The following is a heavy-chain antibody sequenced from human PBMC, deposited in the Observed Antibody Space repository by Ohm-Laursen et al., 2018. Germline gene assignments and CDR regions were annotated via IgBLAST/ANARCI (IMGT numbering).Heavy chain of an antibody. J-gene: IGHJ5*02. CDR3: ARLWNYYDSSGYYYGGNWFDP. CDR1: GFTVSSNY. D-gene: IGHD3-22*01. CDR2: ISSSGGAK. V-gene: IGHV3-11*01. Sequence: SLRLSCAASGFTVSSNYMSWIRQAPGKGLEWVSYISSSGGAKYYADSVKGRFTISRDNAKNSLYLQMNSLRAEDTAVYYCARLWNYYDSSGYYYGGNWFDPWGQGTLVTVSS.